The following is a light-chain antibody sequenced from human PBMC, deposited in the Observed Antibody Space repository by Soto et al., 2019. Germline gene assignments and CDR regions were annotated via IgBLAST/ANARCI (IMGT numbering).Light chain of an antibody. J-gene: IGKJ4*01. CDR1: QSVSSY. V-gene: IGKV3-11*01. CDR3: QQRNTWPLT. CDR2: DAS. Sequence: EIVLTQSPATLSLSPGERATLSCRASQSVSSYLVWYQQKPGQAPRLLMYDASSRATGIPARFSGSGSGTDFTLTINSLEPEDFAVYYCQQRNTWPLTFGGGTRVEIK.